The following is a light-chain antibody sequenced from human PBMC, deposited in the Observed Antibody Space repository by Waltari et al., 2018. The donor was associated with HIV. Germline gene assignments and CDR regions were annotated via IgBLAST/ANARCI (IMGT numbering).Light chain of an antibody. CDR1: SSAVGASNS. J-gene: IGLJ1*01. CDR2: EVN. V-gene: IGLV2-14*01. Sequence: QSALTQPASVSGSLGQSIPISCTGTSSAVGASNSVSWYQQRPGKVPKLLIYEVNSRPSGIDNRFSGSKSGNTASLTISGLQVEDEADYYCSSFTGSNTYVFGSGTKVTVL. CDR3: SSFTGSNTYV.